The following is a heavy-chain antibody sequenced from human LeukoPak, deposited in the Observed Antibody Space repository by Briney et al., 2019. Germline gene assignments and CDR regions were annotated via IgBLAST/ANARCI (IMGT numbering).Heavy chain of an antibody. CDR3: ARGSVMTSDYYYDMDV. V-gene: IGHV1-46*01. J-gene: IGHJ6*02. D-gene: IGHD2-21*02. CDR1: GYTFTRYY. Sequence: GASVKVSCKASGYTFTRYYMHWVRQAPGHGLEWMGIINPSGGSRTYAEQFQGRVTMTRDTSTSTGYMELSSLRSEDTAVYYCARGSVMTSDYYYDMDVWGQGTTVTVSS. CDR2: INPSGGSR.